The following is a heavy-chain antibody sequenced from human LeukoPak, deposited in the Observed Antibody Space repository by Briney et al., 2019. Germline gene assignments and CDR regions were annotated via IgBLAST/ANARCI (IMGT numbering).Heavy chain of an antibody. J-gene: IGHJ5*02. V-gene: IGHV4-59*08. CDR2: IYNSGSS. Sequence: SETLTLTCTVSGGSISGYYWSWIRQPPGKGQERSGYIYNSGSSNYNPSLISRVTITVDTSKNQIFLKRTSVTAANPAVYYCGRHYYGSGSWNRFDPWGRGTLVTVSS. D-gene: IGHD3-10*01. CDR1: GGSISGYY. CDR3: GRHYYGSGSWNRFDP.